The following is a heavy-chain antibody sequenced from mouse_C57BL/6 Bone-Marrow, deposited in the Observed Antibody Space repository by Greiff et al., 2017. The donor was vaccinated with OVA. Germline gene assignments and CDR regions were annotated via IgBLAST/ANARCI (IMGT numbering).Heavy chain of an antibody. CDR1: GYTFTDYY. CDR3: ARGTTVVATGDY. V-gene: IGHV1-26*01. Sequence: EVKLQQSGPELVKPGASVKISCKASGYTFTDYYMNWVKQSHGKSLEWIGDINPNNGGTSYNQKFKGKATLTVDKSSSTAYMELRSLTSEDSAVYYCARGTTVVATGDYWGQGTSVTVSS. J-gene: IGHJ4*01. CDR2: INPNNGGT. D-gene: IGHD1-1*01.